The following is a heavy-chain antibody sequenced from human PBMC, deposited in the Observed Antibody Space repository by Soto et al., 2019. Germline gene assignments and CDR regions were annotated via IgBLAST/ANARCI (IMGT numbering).Heavy chain of an antibody. D-gene: IGHD3-22*01. CDR1: GFTFSIYS. J-gene: IGHJ4*02. CDR3: ARDYGPYYYDSSGYYYI. CDR2: ISSSSSYI. V-gene: IGHV3-21*01. Sequence: GGSLRLSCAASGFTFSIYSMKWVRQAPGKGLEWVSSISSSSSYIYYADSVRGRFTISRDNAKNSLYLQMNSLRAEDTAVYYCARDYGPYYYDSSGYYYIWGQGTLVTVSS.